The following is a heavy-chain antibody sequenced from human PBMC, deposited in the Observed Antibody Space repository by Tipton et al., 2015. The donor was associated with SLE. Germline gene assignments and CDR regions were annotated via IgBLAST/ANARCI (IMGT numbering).Heavy chain of an antibody. CDR1: GFPFSNYA. Sequence: SLRLSCTASGFPFSNYAMHWARQAPGKALEWVTVILQDGSTIYYAESARGRVTISRDNSRNTLYLQMNSLRPEDTAVYYCARAARVFFRELLYPPLLYGMDVWGHGTTVTVSS. J-gene: IGHJ6*02. D-gene: IGHD3-10*01. CDR2: ILQDGSTI. V-gene: IGHV3-30*04. CDR3: ARAARVFFRELLYPPLLYGMDV.